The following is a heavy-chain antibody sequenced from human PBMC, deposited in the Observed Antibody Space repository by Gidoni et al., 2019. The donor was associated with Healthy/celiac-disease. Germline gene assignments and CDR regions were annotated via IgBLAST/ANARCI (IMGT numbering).Heavy chain of an antibody. CDR3: TTVLVEFYGMDV. Sequence: EVQLVESGGGLVKPGGSLRLSCAASGFTFSNAWMSWVRQAPVKGLEWVGRIKSKTDGGTTDYAAPVKGRFTISRDDSNNTLYLQMNSLKTADTAVYYCTTVLVEFYGMDVWGQGTTVTVSS. CDR2: IKSKTDGGTT. D-gene: IGHD3-3*01. J-gene: IGHJ6*02. V-gene: IGHV3-15*01. CDR1: GFTFSNAW.